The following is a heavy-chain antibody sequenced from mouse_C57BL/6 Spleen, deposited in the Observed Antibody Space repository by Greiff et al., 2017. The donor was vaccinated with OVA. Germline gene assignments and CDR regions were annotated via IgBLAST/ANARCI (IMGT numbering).Heavy chain of an antibody. V-gene: IGHV1-72*01. Sequence: QVQLQQPGAELVKPGASVKLSCKASGYTFTSYWMHWVKQRPGRGLEWIGRIAPNSGGTKYNEKFKSKATLTVDKPSSTAYMQLSSLTSEDSSVYYCAREEVYYDYEGDAMDYWGQGTSVTVSS. D-gene: IGHD2-4*01. CDR3: AREEVYYDYEGDAMDY. CDR1: GYTFTSYW. J-gene: IGHJ4*01. CDR2: IAPNSGGT.